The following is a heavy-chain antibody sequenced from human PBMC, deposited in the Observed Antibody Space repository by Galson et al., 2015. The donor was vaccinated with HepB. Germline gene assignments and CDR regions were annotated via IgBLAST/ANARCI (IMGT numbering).Heavy chain of an antibody. CDR1: GFTFGSYA. Sequence: SLRLSCAASGFTFGSYAMYWVRQAPGKGLEWVAVISYDGSNKYYGDSVKGRFTISRDDSKKTVYLQMNSLRAEDTAVYYCAGVSRRWEYYYYSGMDVWGQGTTVTVSS. CDR3: AGVSRRWEYYYYSGMDV. D-gene: IGHD1-26*01. V-gene: IGHV3-30-3*01. J-gene: IGHJ6*02. CDR2: ISYDGSNK.